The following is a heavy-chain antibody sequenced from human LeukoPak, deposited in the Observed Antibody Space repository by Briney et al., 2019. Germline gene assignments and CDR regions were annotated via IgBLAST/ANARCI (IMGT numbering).Heavy chain of an antibody. D-gene: IGHD6-6*01. V-gene: IGHV1-46*01. CDR2: ITPRDGST. CDR3: ARVEARIPYYFDY. Sequence: ASVKVSCKASGYTFTSNYMHWMRQAPGQGLEWMGVITPRDGSTSYAQKFQDRVSMTRDTSTSTVYMELSSLRSEDTAVYYCARVEARIPYYFDYWGQGTLVTVSS. J-gene: IGHJ4*02. CDR1: GYTFTSNY.